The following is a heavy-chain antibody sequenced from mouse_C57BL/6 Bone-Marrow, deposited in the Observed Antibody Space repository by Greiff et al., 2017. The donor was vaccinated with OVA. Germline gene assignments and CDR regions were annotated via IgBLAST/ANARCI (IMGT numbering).Heavy chain of an antibody. V-gene: IGHV1-61*01. CDR1: GYTFTSYW. CDR3: ARSGKLLLWDFDV. CDR2: IYPSDSET. D-gene: IGHD2-1*01. J-gene: IGHJ1*03. Sequence: QVQLQQPGAELVRPGSSVKLSCKASGYTFTSYWMDWVKQRPGQGLEWIGNIYPSDSETHYNQKFKDKATLTVDKSSSTAYMQRSSLTSEDSAVDDYARSGKLLLWDFDVWGTGTTVTVSS.